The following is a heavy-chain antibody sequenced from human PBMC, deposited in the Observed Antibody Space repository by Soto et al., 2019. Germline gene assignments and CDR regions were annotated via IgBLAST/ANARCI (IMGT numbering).Heavy chain of an antibody. CDR2: IYYSGST. V-gene: IGHV4-61*01. CDR1: GGSVSSGSYY. CDR3: ARASIAAAWMPSGDYFDY. J-gene: IGHJ4*02. D-gene: IGHD6-13*01. Sequence: SETLSLTCTVSGGSVSSGSYYWSWIRQPPGKGLEWIGYIYYSGSTNYNPSLKSRVIISVDTSKNQFSLKLSSVTAADTAVYYCARASIAAAWMPSGDYFDYWGQGTLVTVSS.